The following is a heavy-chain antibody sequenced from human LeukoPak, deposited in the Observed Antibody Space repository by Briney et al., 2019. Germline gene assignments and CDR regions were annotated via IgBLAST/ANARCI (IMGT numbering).Heavy chain of an antibody. D-gene: IGHD6-19*01. Sequence: GGSLRLSCAASGFTFDDYGMSWVRQAPGKGLEWVSAISGSGGSTYYADSVKGRFTISRDNSKNTLFLQMNSLRAEDTAVYYCARAGSIAVAGPFYYGMDVWGQGTTVTVSS. J-gene: IGHJ6*02. CDR1: GFTFDDYG. CDR3: ARAGSIAVAGPFYYGMDV. CDR2: ISGSGGST. V-gene: IGHV3-23*01.